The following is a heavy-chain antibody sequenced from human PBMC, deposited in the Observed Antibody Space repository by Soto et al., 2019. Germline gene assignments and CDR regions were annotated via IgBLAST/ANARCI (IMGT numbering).Heavy chain of an antibody. CDR3: ALRVAYYYYGMDV. J-gene: IGHJ6*02. V-gene: IGHV1-69*13. Sequence: ASVKVSCKASGGTFSSYAISWVRQAPGQGLEWMGGIIPIFGTANYAQRFQGRVTITADESTSTAYMELGSLRSEDTAVYYCALRVAYYYYGMDVWGQGTTVTVSS. CDR1: GGTFSSYA. CDR2: IIPIFGTA.